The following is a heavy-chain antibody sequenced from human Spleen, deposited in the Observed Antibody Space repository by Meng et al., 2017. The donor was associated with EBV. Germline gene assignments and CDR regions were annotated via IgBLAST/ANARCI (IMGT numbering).Heavy chain of an antibody. CDR1: GYTFSDHG. Sequence: VHVVQSGDEVKKPGASVKDSCKASGYTFSDHGIQWVRQAPGQGLEWMGRINAGNGNTKYSEKFQGRVTVTRDTSANTAYMELSSLRSEDTAIYYCARESAMVRGLPDYWGQGTLVTVSS. D-gene: IGHD3-10*01. V-gene: IGHV1-3*01. CDR2: INAGNGNT. CDR3: ARESAMVRGLPDY. J-gene: IGHJ4*02.